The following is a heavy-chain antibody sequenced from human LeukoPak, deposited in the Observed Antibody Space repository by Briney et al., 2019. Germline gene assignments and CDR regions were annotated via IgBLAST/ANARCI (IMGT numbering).Heavy chain of an antibody. CDR2: KRYDGTYK. J-gene: IGHJ6*03. V-gene: IGHV3-30*02. Sequence: LSGGSLRLSCAASGFSFSTYGMHWVRQAPGKGLGWVAFKRYDGTYKYYADSVEGRFTISRDNSKSTLYLQMNSLRVEDTAFYYCAKDTSLWTTYYYMDVWGKGTTVTVSS. D-gene: IGHD3/OR15-3a*01. CDR1: GFSFSTYG. CDR3: AKDTSLWTTYYYMDV.